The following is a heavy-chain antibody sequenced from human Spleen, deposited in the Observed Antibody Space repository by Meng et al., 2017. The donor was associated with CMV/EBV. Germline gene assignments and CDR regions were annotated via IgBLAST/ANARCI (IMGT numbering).Heavy chain of an antibody. J-gene: IGHJ5*02. CDR2: IYHSGST. Sequence: GSLRLSCTVSGYSISSGYYWGWIRQPPGKGLEWIGNIYHSGSTYYNPSPKSRVTISVDTSKNQFSLKLSSVTAADTAVYYCARVRGAVAGVEWFDPWGQGTLVTVSS. CDR3: ARVRGAVAGVEWFDP. CDR1: GYSISSGYY. D-gene: IGHD6-19*01. V-gene: IGHV4-38-2*02.